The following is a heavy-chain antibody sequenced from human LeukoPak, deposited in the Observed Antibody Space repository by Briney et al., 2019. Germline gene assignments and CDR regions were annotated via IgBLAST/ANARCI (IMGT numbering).Heavy chain of an antibody. D-gene: IGHD2-8*02. CDR2: IKSDGTSA. Sequence: PGGSLRLSCAASTSTGLVWMDWVRKAPGKGLVWVARIKSDGTSANYADSVGGRFTISRDDAKNTLYLLMNSLGDEDTAVYYCGILPPGYWGQGTQVTVS. J-gene: IGHJ4*02. CDR1: TSTGLVW. CDR3: GILPPGY. V-gene: IGHV3-74*01.